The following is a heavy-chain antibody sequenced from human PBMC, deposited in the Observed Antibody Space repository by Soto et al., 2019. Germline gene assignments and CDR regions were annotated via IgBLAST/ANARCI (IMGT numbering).Heavy chain of an antibody. Sequence: SETLSLTCSVSGDSLKNHYWAWIRHSPGKGLEWIGNIYDSGSTNYSPALKSRVSMSVDTSKHLFYLKMNSVTAADTAVYYCERSSMVPVDYFELWGQGTVVT. CDR3: ERSSMVPVDYFEL. J-gene: IGHJ4*02. D-gene: IGHD3-10*01. CDR1: GDSLKNHY. CDR2: IYDSGST. V-gene: IGHV4-59*11.